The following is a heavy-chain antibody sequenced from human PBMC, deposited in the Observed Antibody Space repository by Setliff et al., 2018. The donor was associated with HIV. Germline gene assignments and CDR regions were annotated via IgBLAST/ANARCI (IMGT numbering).Heavy chain of an antibody. D-gene: IGHD6-19*01. Sequence: ASVKVSCKASGYTFKSNDINWVRQATGQGLEWMGWMNPNSGNTGYAQKFQGRVTMTRDTSISTAYMELSSLRSDDTAVYYCARGAWYSSGWYSSRYMDVWGKGTTVTVSS. V-gene: IGHV1-8*02. CDR3: ARGAWYSSGWYSSRYMDV. CDR2: MNPNSGNT. J-gene: IGHJ6*03. CDR1: GYTFKSND.